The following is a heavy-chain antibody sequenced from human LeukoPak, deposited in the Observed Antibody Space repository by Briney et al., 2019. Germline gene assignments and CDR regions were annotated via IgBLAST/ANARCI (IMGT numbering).Heavy chain of an antibody. D-gene: IGHD4-17*01. J-gene: IGHJ4*02. CDR1: GGSISSSNW. Sequence: NPSGTLSLTCAVSGGSISSSNWWSWVRQPPGKGLEWIGEIYHSGSTYYNPSLKSRVTISVDTSKNQFSLKLSSVTAADTAVYYCARHGATVTPVFDYWGQGTLVTVSS. CDR2: IYHSGST. CDR3: ARHGATVTPVFDY. V-gene: IGHV4-4*02.